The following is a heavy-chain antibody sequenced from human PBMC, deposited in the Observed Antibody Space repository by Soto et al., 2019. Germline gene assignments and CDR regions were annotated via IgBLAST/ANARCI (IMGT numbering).Heavy chain of an antibody. CDR2: IYYSGST. V-gene: IGHV4-59*01. J-gene: IGHJ4*02. Sequence: SETLSLTCTVSGGSISSYYWSWIRQPPGKGLEWIGYIYYSGSTNYNPSLKSRVTISVDTSKNQFSLKLSSVTAADTAVYYCAREETGEYYFDYWGQGTLVTVSS. CDR1: GGSISSYY. CDR3: AREETGEYYFDY.